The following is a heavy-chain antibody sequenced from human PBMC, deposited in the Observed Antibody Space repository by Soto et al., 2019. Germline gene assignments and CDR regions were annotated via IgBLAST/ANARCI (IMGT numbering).Heavy chain of an antibody. CDR1: GFTFSSYW. V-gene: IGHV3-74*01. D-gene: IGHD3-3*01. CDR3: ASCAGEAYYDFWSGYNCYYYMDV. CDR2: INSDGSST. J-gene: IGHJ6*03. Sequence: GGSLRLSCAASGFTFSSYWMHWVHQAPGKGLVWVSRINSDGSSTSYADSVKGRFTISRDNAKNTLYLQMNRLRAQDTAVYYCASCAGEAYYDFWSGYNCYYYMDVWGKGTTVTVSS.